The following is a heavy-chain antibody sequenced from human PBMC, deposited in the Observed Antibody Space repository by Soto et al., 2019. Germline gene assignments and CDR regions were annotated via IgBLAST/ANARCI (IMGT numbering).Heavy chain of an antibody. CDR3: ARDRGYCANGVCFRYDY. Sequence: QPQLVQSGAEVKKPGASVTVSCKASGYTFTSYGISWVRQAPGQGLEWMGWVSAYNGDTNYAQNFHGRVTMTTDTSTSTAYMDLRSLRSDDTATYYCARDRGYCANGVCFRYDYWGQGTLVTVSS. CDR2: VSAYNGDT. D-gene: IGHD2-8*01. V-gene: IGHV1-18*01. J-gene: IGHJ4*02. CDR1: GYTFTSYG.